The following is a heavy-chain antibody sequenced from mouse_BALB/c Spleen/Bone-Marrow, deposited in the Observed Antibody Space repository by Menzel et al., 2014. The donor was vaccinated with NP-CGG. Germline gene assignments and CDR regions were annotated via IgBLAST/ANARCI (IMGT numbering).Heavy chain of an antibody. CDR1: GYTFTSYW. V-gene: IGHV1-69*02. D-gene: IGHD2-2*01. J-gene: IGHJ1*01. Sequence: VQLQQSGAELVEPGASVKLSCKASGYTFTSYWMHWVKQRPGQGLEWIGEVDPSDSYTNYNQKFKGKATLTVDKSSSTAYMQLSSLTSEDSAVYYCARGGNGYDGYWCFDVWGAGTTVTVSS. CDR2: VDPSDSYT. CDR3: ARGGNGYDGYWCFDV.